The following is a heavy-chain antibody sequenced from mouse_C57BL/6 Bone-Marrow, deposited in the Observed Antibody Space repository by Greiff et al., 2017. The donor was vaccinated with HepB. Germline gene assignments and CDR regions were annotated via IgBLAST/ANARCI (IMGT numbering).Heavy chain of an antibody. Sequence: QVQLQQPGAELVRPGSSVKLSCKASGYTFTSYWMHWVKQRPIQGLEWIGNIDPSDSETHSNQKFTDKATLTVDKSSSTAYMQLSSLTSEDSAVYYCAILPLGRFAYWVQGTLVTVSA. D-gene: IGHD4-1*01. J-gene: IGHJ3*01. CDR2: IDPSDSET. V-gene: IGHV1-52*01. CDR3: AILPLGRFAY. CDR1: GYTFTSYW.